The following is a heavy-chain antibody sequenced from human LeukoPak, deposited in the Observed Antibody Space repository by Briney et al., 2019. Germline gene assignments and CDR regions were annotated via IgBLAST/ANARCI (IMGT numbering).Heavy chain of an antibody. J-gene: IGHJ4*02. CDR1: GFSSSTYA. D-gene: IGHD2-2*01. CDR2: ISAGGGTT. CDR3: AKDACTSTSCYPDF. Sequence: GGSLRLSCAASGFSSSTYALNWVRQAPGKGLEWVSGISAGGGTTNYADSVKGRFSISRDNSKNTLYLQMSSLRAEDMAVYYCAKDACTSTSCYPDFWGQGTLVTVSS. V-gene: IGHV3-23*01.